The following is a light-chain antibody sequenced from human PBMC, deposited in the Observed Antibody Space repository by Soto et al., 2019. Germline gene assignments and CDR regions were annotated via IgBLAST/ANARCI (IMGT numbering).Light chain of an antibody. V-gene: IGLV1-44*01. CDR2: GDH. J-gene: IGLJ2*01. Sequence: QSVLTQPPSASGTPGQRVTISCSGSSSNIGSSTVSWYHQLPGSAPKLLIFGDHQRPSGIPDRFSGSKSGTSASLAISGLXSDDEADYYCAAWDDSLNGVLFGGGTKVTLL. CDR1: SSNIGSST. CDR3: AAWDDSLNGVL.